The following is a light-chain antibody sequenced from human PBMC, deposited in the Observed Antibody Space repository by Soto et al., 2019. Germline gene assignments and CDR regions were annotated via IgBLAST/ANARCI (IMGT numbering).Light chain of an antibody. J-gene: IGLJ2*01. CDR2: SND. Sequence: QSVLAQPPSASGTPGQRVTISCSGSNSNIGRNDVTWYQQVPGTAPQCLIYSNDQRPSGVPDRISGSRSGTSASLAFSGLQSGDEAEYYCAAWDDTLRARVFGGGTKLTVL. CDR3: AAWDDTLRARV. V-gene: IGLV1-44*01. CDR1: NSNIGRND.